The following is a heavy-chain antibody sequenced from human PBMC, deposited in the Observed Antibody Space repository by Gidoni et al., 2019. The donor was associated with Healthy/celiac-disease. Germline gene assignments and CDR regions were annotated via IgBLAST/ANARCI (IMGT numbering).Heavy chain of an antibody. CDR3: ARVGYSSGWYEDY. D-gene: IGHD6-19*01. CDR2: ISSSSSTI. Sequence: EVQLVESGGGLVQPGGSLRLSCSASAFTFSSYSMNWVRQAPGKGLECVSYISSSSSTIYYADSVKGRFTISRDNAKNSLYLQMNSLRAEDTAVYYCARVGYSSGWYEDYWGQGTLVTVSS. J-gene: IGHJ4*02. V-gene: IGHV3-48*01. CDR1: AFTFSSYS.